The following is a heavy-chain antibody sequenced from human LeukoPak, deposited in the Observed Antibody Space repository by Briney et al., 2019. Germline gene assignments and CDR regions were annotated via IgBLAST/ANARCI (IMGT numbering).Heavy chain of an antibody. J-gene: IGHJ3*02. D-gene: IGHD1-1*01. Sequence: GGPLRLSCAASGFTFSSYWMSWVRQAPGKGLEWVSSISSSSSYIYYADSVKGRFTISRDNAKNSLYLQMNSLRAEDTAVYYCARDQSRYNWNDGGAFDIWGQGTMVTVSS. CDR3: ARDQSRYNWNDGGAFDI. CDR2: ISSSSSYI. V-gene: IGHV3-21*01. CDR1: GFTFSSYW.